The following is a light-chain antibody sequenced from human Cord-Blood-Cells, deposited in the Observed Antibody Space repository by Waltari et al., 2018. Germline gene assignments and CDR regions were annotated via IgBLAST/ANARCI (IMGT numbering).Light chain of an antibody. J-gene: IGKJ4*01. Sequence: EIVLTQSPATLSLSPGERATLSCTASQSVSSYLAWYQQKPGQAPRLLIYDASNRATGSPARFSCIVSGTDFTLTISSLEPEDLAVYYCQQRSNWPPLTFGGGTKVEIK. CDR1: QSVSSY. CDR3: QQRSNWPPLT. CDR2: DAS. V-gene: IGKV3-11*01.